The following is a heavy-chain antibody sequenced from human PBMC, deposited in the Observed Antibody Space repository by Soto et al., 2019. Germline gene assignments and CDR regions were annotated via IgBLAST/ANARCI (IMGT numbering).Heavy chain of an antibody. CDR1: GYTFTGYY. J-gene: IGHJ5*02. V-gene: IGHV1-2*02. Sequence: XSVKVSCKASGYTFTGYYMHWVRQAPGQGLEWMGWINPNSGGTNYAQKFQGRVTMTRDTSISTAYMELSRLRSDDTAVYYCARGGRITMVRGVIIKGWFDHWGQGTLVTVSS. CDR3: ARGGRITMVRGVIIKGWFDH. CDR2: INPNSGGT. D-gene: IGHD3-10*01.